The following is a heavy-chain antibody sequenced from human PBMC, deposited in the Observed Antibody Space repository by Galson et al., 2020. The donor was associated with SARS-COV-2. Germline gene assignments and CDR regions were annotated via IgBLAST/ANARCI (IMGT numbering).Heavy chain of an antibody. J-gene: IGHJ3*02. V-gene: IGHV2-5*02. CDR3: AHTGCSGGSCRLFDAFDI. D-gene: IGHD2-15*01. CDR1: GFSLSTSGVG. Sequence: SGPTLVKPTQTLTLTCTFSGFSLSTSGVGVGWIRQPPGTALEWLALIYWDDDKRYSPSLKSRLTITKDTSKNQVVLTMTNMDPVDTATYYCAHTGCSGGSCRLFDAFDIWGQGTMVTVSS. CDR2: IYWDDDK.